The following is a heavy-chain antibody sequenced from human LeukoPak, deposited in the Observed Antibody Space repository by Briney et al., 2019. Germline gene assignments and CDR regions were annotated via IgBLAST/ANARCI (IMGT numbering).Heavy chain of an antibody. CDR1: GFTFSSHA. D-gene: IGHD6-13*01. J-gene: IGHJ4*02. V-gene: IGHV3-30-3*01. CDR2: ISFDGSAK. Sequence: GGSLRLSCAASGFTFSSHAIHWVCQAPGKGLEWMAVISFDGSAKYYADSVKGRFTISRDNSKNILDLQMNSLRPEDTAVYYCARDLGSSWSLDFWGQGTLVTVSS. CDR3: ARDLGSSWSLDF.